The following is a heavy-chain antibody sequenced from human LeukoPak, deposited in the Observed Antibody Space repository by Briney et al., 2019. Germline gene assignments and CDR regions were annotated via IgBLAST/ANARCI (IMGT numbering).Heavy chain of an antibody. V-gene: IGHV3-30*18. D-gene: IGHD2-2*01. CDR1: GFTFSSYG. J-gene: IGHJ4*02. Sequence: PGRSLRLSCAASGFTFSSYGMHWARQAPGKGLEWVAVISYDGSNKYYADSVKGRFTISRDNSKNTLYLQMNSLRAEDTAVYYCAKDLFDIVVVPAAMGFDYWGQGTLVTVSS. CDR3: AKDLFDIVVVPAAMGFDY. CDR2: ISYDGSNK.